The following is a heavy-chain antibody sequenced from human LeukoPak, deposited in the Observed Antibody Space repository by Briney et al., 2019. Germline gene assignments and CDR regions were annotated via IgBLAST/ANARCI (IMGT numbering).Heavy chain of an antibody. Sequence: GGSLRLSCAASGFTFSTYVMHWVRQAPGKGLEWVAVIAYDGAHKYHADSVKGRFTISRDNSKNTLDLQMNSLRAEDTAVYHCARGMKHGVSYFGLLDHWGQGTLVTVSS. CDR1: GFTFSTYV. CDR3: ARGMKHGVSYFGLLDH. CDR2: IAYDGAHK. V-gene: IGHV3-30-3*01. J-gene: IGHJ4*02. D-gene: IGHD3-10*01.